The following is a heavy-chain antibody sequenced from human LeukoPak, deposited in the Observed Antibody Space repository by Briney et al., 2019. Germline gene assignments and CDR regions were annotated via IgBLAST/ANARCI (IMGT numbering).Heavy chain of an antibody. CDR3: ARDGGCSSTSCYKGATFDI. CDR1: GVSLSGFY. CDR2: INHRGST. V-gene: IGHV4-34*01. D-gene: IGHD2-2*02. J-gene: IGHJ3*02. Sequence: SETLSLTCAVYGVSLSGFYWSWIRQPPGRGLEWIGEINHRGSTNYNPSLKSRVTISVDTFKNQFSLKLTSVTAADTAVYYCARDGGCSSTSCYKGATFDIWGQGTVVTVSS.